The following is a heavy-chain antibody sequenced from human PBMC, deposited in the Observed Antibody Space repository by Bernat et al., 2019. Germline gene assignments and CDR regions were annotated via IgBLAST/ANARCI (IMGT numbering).Heavy chain of an antibody. Sequence: QVQLQESGPGLVKPSETLSLTCSVSGASITSYYWSWIRQPPGKGLEWIGYISYSGSTNYNPSLKSRVTISVDTSKNQFSLKLSSVTAADTAVYYCARVFYGGNSDNWFDPWGQGTLVTVSS. CDR2: ISYSGST. CDR1: GASITSYY. V-gene: IGHV4-59*08. D-gene: IGHD4-23*01. J-gene: IGHJ5*02. CDR3: ARVFYGGNSDNWFDP.